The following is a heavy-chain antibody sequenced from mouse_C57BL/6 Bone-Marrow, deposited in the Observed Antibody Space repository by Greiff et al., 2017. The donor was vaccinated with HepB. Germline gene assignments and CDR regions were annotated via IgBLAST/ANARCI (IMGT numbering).Heavy chain of an antibody. J-gene: IGHJ4*01. Sequence: EVKLQESGPGLVKPSQSLSLTCSVTGYSITSGYYWNWIRQFPGNKLEWMGYISYDGSNNYNPSLKNRISITRDTSKNQFFLKLNSVTTEDTATYYCARGYYYGSPDYWGQGTSVTVSS. CDR1: GYSITSGYY. CDR2: ISYDGSN. CDR3: ARGYYYGSPDY. V-gene: IGHV3-6*01. D-gene: IGHD1-1*01.